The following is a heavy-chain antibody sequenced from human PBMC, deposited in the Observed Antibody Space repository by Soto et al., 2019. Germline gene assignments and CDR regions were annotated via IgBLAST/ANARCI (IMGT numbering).Heavy chain of an antibody. D-gene: IGHD1-26*01. CDR3: TTGSLRPREPRDY. J-gene: IGHJ4*02. Sequence: PGGSLRLSCAASGFTFSNAWMSWVRQAPGKGLEWVGRIKSKTDGGTTDYAAPVKGRFTISRDDSKNTLYLQMNSLKTEDTAVYYCTTGSLRPREPRDYWGQGTLVTVSS. CDR2: IKSKTDGGTT. CDR1: GFTFSNAW. V-gene: IGHV3-15*01.